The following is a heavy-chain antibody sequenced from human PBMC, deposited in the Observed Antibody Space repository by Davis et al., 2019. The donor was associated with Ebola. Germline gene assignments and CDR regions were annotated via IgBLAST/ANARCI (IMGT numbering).Heavy chain of an antibody. CDR1: GGSISSYY. CDR3: VRSGYSYGYGMDV. V-gene: IGHV4-59*01. J-gene: IGHJ6*01. Sequence: SETLSLTCTVSGGSISSYYWSWIRQPPGKGLEWIGYIYYSGSTNYNPSLKSRVTISVDTSKNQFSLKLSSVTAEDTAVYYCVRSGYSYGYGMDVWGQGTTVTVSS. CDR2: IYYSGST. D-gene: IGHD5-18*01.